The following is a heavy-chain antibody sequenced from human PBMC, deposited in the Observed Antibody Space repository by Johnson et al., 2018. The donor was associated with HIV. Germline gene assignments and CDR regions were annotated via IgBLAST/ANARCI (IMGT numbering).Heavy chain of an antibody. CDR1: GFTFSNAW. CDR3: TTLGYCRGGSCYSGRGFDI. V-gene: IGHV3-15*01. J-gene: IGHJ3*02. D-gene: IGHD2-15*01. CDR2: IKSKTDGGTT. Sequence: VQLVESGGGLVKPGGSLRLSCAASGFTFSNAWMSWVRQAPGKGLEWVGRIKSKTDGGTTDYAAPVKGRFTISSDDSKNTVYLQMNSLKTEDTAVYYCTTLGYCRGGSCYSGRGFDIWGQGTMVTVSS.